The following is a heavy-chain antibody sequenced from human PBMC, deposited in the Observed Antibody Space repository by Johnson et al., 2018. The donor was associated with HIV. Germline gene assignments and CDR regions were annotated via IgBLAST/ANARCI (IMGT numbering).Heavy chain of an antibody. CDR3: ARGLLWFGELLEAFDI. D-gene: IGHD3-10*01. V-gene: IGHV3-7*05. CDR1: GFTFSSNW. J-gene: IGHJ3*02. Sequence: SGGGLVQPGGSLRLSCAASGFTFSSNWMNWVRQAPGKGLEWVANIKEDGSEKYYVDSVRGRFTISRDNAKNLLYLQMNSLRAEDTAVYYCARGLLWFGELLEAFDIWGQGTMVTVSS. CDR2: IKEDGSEK.